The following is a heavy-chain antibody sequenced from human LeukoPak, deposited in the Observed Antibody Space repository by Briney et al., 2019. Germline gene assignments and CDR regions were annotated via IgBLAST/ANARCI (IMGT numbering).Heavy chain of an antibody. CDR2: IYYSGST. Sequence: SEILSLTCTVSGGSISSYYWSWIRQPPGKGLEWIGYIYYSGSTNYNPSLKSRVTISVDTSENQFSLKLSSVTATDTAVYYCARYYDFWSGQSTPYYGMDVWAKGPRSPSP. J-gene: IGHJ6*02. D-gene: IGHD3-3*01. CDR1: GGSISSYY. CDR3: ARYYDFWSGQSTPYYGMDV. V-gene: IGHV4-59*01.